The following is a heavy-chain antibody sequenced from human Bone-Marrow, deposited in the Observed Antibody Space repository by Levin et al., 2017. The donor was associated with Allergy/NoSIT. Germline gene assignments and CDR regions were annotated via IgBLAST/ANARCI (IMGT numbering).Heavy chain of an antibody. Sequence: LSLTCAASGFTFSRSAMHWVRQAPGKGLEWLAVMSFDGTSKSYADSVKGRFTISRDNSISTLFLQMNSLRVEDTSVYYCAKDLISVAGAPPYYFDSWGQGTLVTVSS. CDR2: MSFDGTSK. CDR1: GFTFSRSA. CDR3: AKDLISVAGAPPYYFDS. J-gene: IGHJ4*02. D-gene: IGHD6-19*01. V-gene: IGHV3-30-3*01.